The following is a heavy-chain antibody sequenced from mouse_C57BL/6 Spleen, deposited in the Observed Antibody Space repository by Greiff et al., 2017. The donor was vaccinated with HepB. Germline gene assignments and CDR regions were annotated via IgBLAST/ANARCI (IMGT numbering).Heavy chain of an antibody. Sequence: VQLQQPGVELVKPGASVKVSCKASGYTFTSYWMHWVKQRPGQGLEWIGRIHPSDSDTNYNQKFKGKATLTVDKSSSTAYMQLSSLTSEDSAVYYCAMATVVSYAMDYWGQGTSVTVSS. J-gene: IGHJ4*01. D-gene: IGHD1-1*01. V-gene: IGHV1-74*01. CDR2: IHPSDSDT. CDR3: AMATVVSYAMDY. CDR1: GYTFTSYW.